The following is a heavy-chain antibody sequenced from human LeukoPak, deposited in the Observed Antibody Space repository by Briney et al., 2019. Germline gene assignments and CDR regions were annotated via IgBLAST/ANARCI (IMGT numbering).Heavy chain of an antibody. CDR1: GFTVRSNY. CDR2: IYSGGDT. D-gene: IGHD2-2*01. CDR3: VRAAPRDCSPASCSLFDT. J-gene: IGHJ4*02. Sequence: GGSLRLSCAASGFTVRSNYMSWVRQAPGKGLEWVSIIYSGGDTYYADSVKGRFTTSRDNSKNTLYLQMNSLRAEDTAVYYCVRAAPRDCSPASCSLFDTWGQGTLVTVSS. V-gene: IGHV3-53*01.